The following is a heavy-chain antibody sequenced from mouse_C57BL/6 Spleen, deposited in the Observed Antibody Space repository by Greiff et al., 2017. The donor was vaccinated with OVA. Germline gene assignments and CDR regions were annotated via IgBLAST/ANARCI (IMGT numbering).Heavy chain of an antibody. D-gene: IGHD4-1*01. CDR3: AREGGTGGFAY. V-gene: IGHV5-4*01. Sequence: VQLKESGGGLVKPGGSLKLSCAASGFTFSSYAMSWVRQTPEKRLEWVATISDGGSYTYYPDNVKGRFTISRDNAKNNLYLQMSHLKSEDTAMYYCAREGGTGGFAYWGQGTLVTVSA. J-gene: IGHJ3*01. CDR1: GFTFSSYA. CDR2: ISDGGSYT.